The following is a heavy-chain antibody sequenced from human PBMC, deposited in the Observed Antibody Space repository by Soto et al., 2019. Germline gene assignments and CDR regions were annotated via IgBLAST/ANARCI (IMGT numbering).Heavy chain of an antibody. CDR2: ISGSGGST. Sequence: EVQLLESGGGLVQPGGSLRLSCAASGFTFSSYAMSWVRQAPGKGLEWVSAISGSGGSTYYADSVKGRFTISRDNSKNTLDLQMNSLRAEDTAVYYCAKASGWFGEFDSWGQGTLVTVSS. V-gene: IGHV3-23*01. J-gene: IGHJ4*02. CDR3: AKASGWFGEFDS. CDR1: GFTFSSYA. D-gene: IGHD3-10*01.